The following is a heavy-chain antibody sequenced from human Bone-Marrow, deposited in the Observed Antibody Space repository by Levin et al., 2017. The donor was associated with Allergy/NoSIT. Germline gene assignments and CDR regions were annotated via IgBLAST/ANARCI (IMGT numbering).Heavy chain of an antibody. Sequence: GGSLRLSCAASGFTFSSYAMTWVRQAPGKGLEWVSVISGSGYPTYYADSVKGRFTISRDNSKNTLSLQMNSLRAEDTAVYYCAKALLSDYYYYYGLDVWGQGTTVTVSS. CDR3: AKALLSDYYYYYGLDV. CDR1: GFTFSSYA. V-gene: IGHV3-23*01. CDR2: ISGSGYPT. J-gene: IGHJ6*02. D-gene: IGHD2-2*01.